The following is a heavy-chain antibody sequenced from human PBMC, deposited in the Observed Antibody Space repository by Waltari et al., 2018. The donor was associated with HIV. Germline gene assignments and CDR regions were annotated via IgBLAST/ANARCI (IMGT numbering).Heavy chain of an antibody. CDR3: ARGKDCGGGTCDGYHYYGMDV. D-gene: IGHD2-15*01. CDR1: GFTFTTSW. J-gene: IGHJ6*02. V-gene: IGHV3-74*01. Sequence: EVQLVESGGGLVQPGGSLRLSCEASGFTFTTSWVHWVRQATGKGLVGVSRINPDGTDTRYADSVKGRFTISRDNAKNTVYLQVNSLRGEDTSVYYCARGKDCGGGTCDGYHYYGMDVWGQGTTVTVSS. CDR2: INPDGTDT.